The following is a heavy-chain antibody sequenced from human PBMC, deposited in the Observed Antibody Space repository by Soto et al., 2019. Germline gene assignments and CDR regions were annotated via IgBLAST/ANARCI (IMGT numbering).Heavy chain of an antibody. V-gene: IGHV1-69*13. CDR3: ASTVKSVDFYYHYGMDV. CDR2: IIPISGTA. D-gene: IGHD3-3*01. J-gene: IGHJ6*02. Sequence: SVKVSCKASGGTFSSYAISWVRQAPGQGLDCMGGIIPISGTANYAQKFQGRVTITADESTSTAYMELSSLRSEDTAVYYCASTVKSVDFYYHYGMDVWGQETTHTVAS. CDR1: GGTFSSYA.